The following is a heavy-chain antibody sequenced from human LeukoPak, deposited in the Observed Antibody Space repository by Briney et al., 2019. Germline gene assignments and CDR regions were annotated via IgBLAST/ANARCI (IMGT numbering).Heavy chain of an antibody. CDR3: ARPEYYYDSSGYHDAFDV. J-gene: IGHJ3*01. CDR2: IYTSGST. V-gene: IGHV4-4*07. D-gene: IGHD3-22*01. CDR1: GGSISSYY. Sequence: SETLSLTCTVSGGSISSYYWSWIRQPAGKGLEWIGRIYTSGSTNYKPSLKSRVTMSLDTSKNQFSLKLSSVTAADTAVYYCARPEYYYDSSGYHDAFDVWGQGTMVTVSS.